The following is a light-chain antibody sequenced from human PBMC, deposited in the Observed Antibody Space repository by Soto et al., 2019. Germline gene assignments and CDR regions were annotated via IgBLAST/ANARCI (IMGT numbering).Light chain of an antibody. CDR2: GAS. CDR1: KRVRNND. Sequence: EIVLTQAPDTLSLSPAERATISCRASKRVRNNDLARYQQKPGQAPRLLIYGASSRATGIPDRFSGSVSGTDFTLTISRLEPEDFAVYYCQQYTGSPLSFGGGTKVEI. V-gene: IGKV3-20*01. J-gene: IGKJ4*01. CDR3: QQYTGSPLS.